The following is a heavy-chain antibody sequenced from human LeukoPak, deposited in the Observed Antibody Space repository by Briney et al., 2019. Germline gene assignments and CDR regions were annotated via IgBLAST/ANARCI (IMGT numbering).Heavy chain of an antibody. D-gene: IGHD6-19*01. CDR1: GYSISSGYY. J-gene: IGHJ4*02. CDR3: ASVASQWLFDY. V-gene: IGHV4-38-2*01. CDR2: IYHSGST. Sequence: PSETLSLTCAVSGYSISSGYYWGWIRQPPGKGLEWIGSIYHSGSTYCNPSLKSRVTISVDTSKNQFSLKLSSVTAADTAVYYCASVASQWLFDYWGQGTLVTVSS.